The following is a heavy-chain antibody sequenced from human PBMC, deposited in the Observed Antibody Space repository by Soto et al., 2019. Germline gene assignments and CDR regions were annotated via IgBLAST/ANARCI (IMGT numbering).Heavy chain of an antibody. V-gene: IGHV4-34*01. J-gene: IGHJ4*02. CDR2: INHSGIT. CDR1: GGSFSGYY. Sequence: QVHLQQWGAGLLKSSETLSLTCAVYGGSFSGYYWSWIRQPPGKGLEWIGEINHSGITNYNPSLKSRVTISVDTSKNHFSLNLTSMTAADTAVYYCARGSVDYNFWSGYYSRFYYFDFWGQGTLVTVSS. CDR3: ARGSVDYNFWSGYYSRFYYFDF. D-gene: IGHD3-3*01.